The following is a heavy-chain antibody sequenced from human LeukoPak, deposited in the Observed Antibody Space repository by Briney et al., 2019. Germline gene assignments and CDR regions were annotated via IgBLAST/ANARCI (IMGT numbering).Heavy chain of an antibody. Sequence: GGSLRLSCAASGFTFSSYGMHWVRQAPGKGLVWVSRINSDGSSTSYADSVKGRFTISRDNAKNTLYLQMNSLRAEDTAVYYCAREVTMVRGVIITAFDIWGQGTMVTVSS. CDR1: GFTFSSYG. V-gene: IGHV3-74*01. D-gene: IGHD3-10*01. J-gene: IGHJ3*02. CDR2: INSDGSST. CDR3: AREVTMVRGVIITAFDI.